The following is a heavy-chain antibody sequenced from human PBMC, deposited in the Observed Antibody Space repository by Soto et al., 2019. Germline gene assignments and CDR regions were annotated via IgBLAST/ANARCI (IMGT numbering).Heavy chain of an antibody. Sequence: ASVKVSCKASGYTFTSYGISWVRQAPGQGHEWIGWISAYNGNTNYAQKLQGRVTMTTDTSTSTVYMELRSLRSDDTAVYYCARESVIAVAGIYYYYYGMDVWGQGTTVTVSS. V-gene: IGHV1-18*01. J-gene: IGHJ6*02. CDR2: ISAYNGNT. D-gene: IGHD6-19*01. CDR3: ARESVIAVAGIYYYYYGMDV. CDR1: GYTFTSYG.